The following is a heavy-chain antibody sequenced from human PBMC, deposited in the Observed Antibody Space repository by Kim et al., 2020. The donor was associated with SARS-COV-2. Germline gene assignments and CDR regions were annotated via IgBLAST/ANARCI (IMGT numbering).Heavy chain of an antibody. V-gene: IGHV1-69*04. Sequence: SVKVSCKASGGTFSSYAISWVRQAPGQGLEWMGRIIPILGIANYAQKFQGRVTITADKSTSTAYMELSSLRSEDTAVYYCARIVATISGDYHYYYGMDVWGQGTTVTVSS. J-gene: IGHJ6*02. CDR1: GGTFSSYA. CDR3: ARIVATISGDYHYYYGMDV. CDR2: IIPILGIA. D-gene: IGHD5-12*01.